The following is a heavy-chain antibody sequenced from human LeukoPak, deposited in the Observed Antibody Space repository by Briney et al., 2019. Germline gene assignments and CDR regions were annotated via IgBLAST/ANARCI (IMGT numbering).Heavy chain of an antibody. J-gene: IGHJ5*02. CDR3: ARDLKRSRARWENLGFDP. CDR1: GYTFTSYY. V-gene: IGHV1-46*01. CDR2: INPSGGST. Sequence: ASVKASCKASGYTFTSYYMHWVRQAPGQGLEWMGIINPSGGSTSYAQKFQGRVTMTTDTSTSTAYMELRSLRSDDTAVYYCARDLKRSRARWENLGFDPWGQGTLVTVSS. D-gene: IGHD1-26*01.